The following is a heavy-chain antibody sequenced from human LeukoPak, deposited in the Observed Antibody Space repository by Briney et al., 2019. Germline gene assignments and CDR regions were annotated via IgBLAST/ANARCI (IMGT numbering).Heavy chain of an antibody. CDR3: ARASVSNIEANYYYGMDV. J-gene: IGHJ6*02. D-gene: IGHD2/OR15-2a*01. CDR1: GGTFSSYA. Sequence: ASVKVSCKASGGTFSSYAISWVRQAPGQGLEWMGGIIPIFGTANCAQKFQGRVTITADKSTSTAYMELSSLRSEDTAVYYCARASVSNIEANYYYGMDVWGQGTTVTVSS. V-gene: IGHV1-69*06. CDR2: IIPIFGTA.